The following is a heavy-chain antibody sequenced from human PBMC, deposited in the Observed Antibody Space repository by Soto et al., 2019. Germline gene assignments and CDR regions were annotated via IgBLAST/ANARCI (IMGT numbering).Heavy chain of an antibody. CDR2: INLDGTKT. J-gene: IGHJ5*02. CDR1: GFMFGAHW. CDR3: ARELVHGYLDL. Sequence: EVQLVEAGGGLVQPGGSLKLSCAASGFMFGAHWMHWVRQGPDKGLVFVARINLDGTKTNYADSVEGRFTISRDNAKKTLYLEMNSLRADDTAVYFCARELVHGYLDLWGQGDLAPVSS. V-gene: IGHV3-74*01. D-gene: IGHD5-18*01.